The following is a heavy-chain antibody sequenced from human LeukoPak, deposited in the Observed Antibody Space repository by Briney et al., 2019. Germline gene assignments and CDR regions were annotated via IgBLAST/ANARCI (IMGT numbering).Heavy chain of an antibody. V-gene: IGHV1-2*02. D-gene: IGHD5-12*01. CDR1: GYTFTSYY. CDR2: INPNSGGT. CDR3: AREYSGYENAFDI. J-gene: IGHJ3*02. Sequence: GASVKVSCKASGYTFTSYYMHWVRQAPGQGLEWMGWINPNSGGTNYAQKFQGRVTMTRDASISTAYMELSRLRSDDTAVYYCAREYSGYENAFDIWGQGTMVTVSS.